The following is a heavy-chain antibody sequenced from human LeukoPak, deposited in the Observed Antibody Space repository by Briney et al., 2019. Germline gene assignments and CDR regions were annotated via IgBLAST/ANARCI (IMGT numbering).Heavy chain of an antibody. CDR2: IVVGSGNT. J-gene: IGHJ3*02. V-gene: IGHV1-58*02. D-gene: IGHD5-24*01. CDR1: GFTFTTSA. Sequence: GTSVKVSCKASGFTFTTSAMQWVRQARGQRPEWIGWIVVGSGNTNYAQKFQDRVTITRDKSTGTAYMELSRLRSDDTAVYYCAAELEMATDAFDIWGQGTMVTVSS. CDR3: AAELEMATDAFDI.